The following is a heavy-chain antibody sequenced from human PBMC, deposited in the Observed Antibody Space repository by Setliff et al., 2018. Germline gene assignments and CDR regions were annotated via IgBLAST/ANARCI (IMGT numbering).Heavy chain of an antibody. CDR1: GFTSSEEW. V-gene: IGHV3-15*01. CDR2: IKSEIAGGTT. J-gene: IGHJ4*02. Sequence: GGSLRLSCAASGFTSSEEWMSWVRQAPGKGLEWIGRIKSEIAGGTTDYGAPVKGRFTISRDDSKNTLLLQMNNLKTEDTALYYCTTAHYTGNSRTLDFWGPGTLVTVSS. CDR3: TTAHYTGNSRTLDF. D-gene: IGHD1-26*01.